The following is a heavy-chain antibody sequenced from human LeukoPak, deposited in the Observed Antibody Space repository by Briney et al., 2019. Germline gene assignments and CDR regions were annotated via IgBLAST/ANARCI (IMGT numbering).Heavy chain of an antibody. CDR1: GGSISSGDYY. CDR3: ARGGTRITIVGVVINDFDY. V-gene: IGHV4-30-4*08. Sequence: SETLSLTCTVSGGSISSGDYYWSWIRQPPGKGPEWIGYIYHSGNTYYNPSLKSRLTISVDTPRNQFSLKLRSVTAADTAVYYCARGGTRITIVGVVINDFDYWAREPWSPSPQ. CDR2: IYHSGNT. J-gene: IGHJ4*02. D-gene: IGHD3-3*01.